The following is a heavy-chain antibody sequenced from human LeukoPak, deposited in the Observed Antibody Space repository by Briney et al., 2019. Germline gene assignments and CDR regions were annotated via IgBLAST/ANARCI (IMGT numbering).Heavy chain of an antibody. CDR3: ARVPPYQDIVVVVAPYFDC. D-gene: IGHD2-15*01. Sequence: SETLSLTCTVSGGPISSYYWSWVRQPPGKGLEWIGCVHSGSTNYNPSLQTRVTISVDTSKNQFSLKLSSVTAADTAVYYCARVPPYQDIVVVVAPYFDCWGQGTLVTVSS. V-gene: IGHV4-59*01. J-gene: IGHJ4*02. CDR1: GGPISSYY. CDR2: VHSGST.